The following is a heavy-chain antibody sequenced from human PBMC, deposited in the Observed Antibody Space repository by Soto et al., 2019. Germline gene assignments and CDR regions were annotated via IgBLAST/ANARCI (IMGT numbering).Heavy chain of an antibody. CDR1: GYTFTSYG. J-gene: IGHJ4*02. V-gene: IGHV1-18*01. CDR2: ISAYNGNT. D-gene: IGHD3-22*01. Sequence: QVQLVQSGAEVKKPGASVKVSCKASGYTFTSYGISWVRQAPGQGLEWMGWISAYNGNTNYAQKLQGRVTMTTATSTSTAYMELRDLRSDDTAVYYCARERYYDSSGYAFDYWGQGTLVTVSS. CDR3: ARERYYDSSGYAFDY.